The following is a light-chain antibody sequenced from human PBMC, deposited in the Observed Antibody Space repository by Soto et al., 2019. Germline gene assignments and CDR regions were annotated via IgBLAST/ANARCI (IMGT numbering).Light chain of an antibody. CDR1: QSVSSSY. J-gene: IGKJ5*01. CDR3: QQYNNWPPIT. CDR2: DTS. Sequence: EIVLTQSPGTLSLSPGERATPSCRASQSVSSSYLAWYQQKPGQAPRLLIYDTSTRATGIPARFSGSGFGTEFTLTISSLQSEDFAVYYCQQYNNWPPITFGQGTRLEIK. V-gene: IGKV3-15*01.